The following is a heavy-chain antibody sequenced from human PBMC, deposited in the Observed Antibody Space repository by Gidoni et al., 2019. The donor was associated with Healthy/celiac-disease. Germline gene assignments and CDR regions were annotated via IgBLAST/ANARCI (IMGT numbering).Heavy chain of an antibody. J-gene: IGHJ3*02. CDR2: ISGSGGST. CDR1: GFTFSSYA. V-gene: IGHV3-23*01. D-gene: IGHD3-22*01. Sequence: EVQLLESGGGLVQPGGSLRLSCAASGFTFSSYAMRWVRQAPGKGLEWVSAISGSGGSTYYADSVKGRFTISRDNSKNTLYLQMNSLRAEDTAVYYCAKGHYYDSSGYYYTNDAFDIWGQGTMVTVSS. CDR3: AKGHYYDSSGYYYTNDAFDI.